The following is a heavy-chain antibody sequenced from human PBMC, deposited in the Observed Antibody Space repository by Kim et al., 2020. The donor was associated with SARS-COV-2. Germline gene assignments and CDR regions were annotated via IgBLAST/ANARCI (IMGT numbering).Heavy chain of an antibody. CDR2: IYPGDSDT. D-gene: IGHD3-9*01. CDR1: GYSFTSYW. CDR3: ARSLPYYDILTGYYKPPYYYYYGMDV. J-gene: IGHJ6*02. V-gene: IGHV5-51*01. Sequence: GESLKISCKGFGYSFTSYWIGWVRQMPGKGLEWMGIIYPGDSDTRYSPSFQGQVTISADKSISTAYLQWSSLKASDTAMYYCARSLPYYDILTGYYKPPYYYYYGMDVWGQGTTVTVSS.